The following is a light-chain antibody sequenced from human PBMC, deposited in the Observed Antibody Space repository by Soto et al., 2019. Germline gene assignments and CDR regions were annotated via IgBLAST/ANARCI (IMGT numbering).Light chain of an antibody. CDR2: DVS. CDR3: CSSAGDYTFV. CDR1: SSDVGGSNH. J-gene: IGLJ1*01. Sequence: QSVLTQPRSVSGSPGQSVTIPCTGTSSDVGGSNHVSWYQHHPGKAPKFMIYDVSKRPSGVPDRFSGSKSGNTASLTISGLQAEDEADYYCCSSAGDYTFVFGTGTKVTVL. V-gene: IGLV2-11*01.